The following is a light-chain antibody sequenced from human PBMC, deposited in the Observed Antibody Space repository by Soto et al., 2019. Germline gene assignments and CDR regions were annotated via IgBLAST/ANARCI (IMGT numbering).Light chain of an antibody. CDR2: EVS. V-gene: IGLV2-14*01. CDR1: SSDVGSYNY. Sequence: QSVLTQPASVSGSPGQSITISCTGTSSDVGSYNYVSWYQQHPGKAPKVMIYEVSNRPSGVSNRFSGSKSGNTASLTISGLQAEDEADYYCSSYTSSGTYVFGTGTKVTVL. CDR3: SSYTSSGTYV. J-gene: IGLJ1*01.